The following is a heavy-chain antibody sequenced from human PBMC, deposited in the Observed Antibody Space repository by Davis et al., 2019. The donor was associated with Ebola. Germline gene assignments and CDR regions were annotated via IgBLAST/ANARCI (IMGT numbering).Heavy chain of an antibody. CDR1: GFTFSSYA. CDR2: ISGSGGNT. J-gene: IGHJ6*02. CDR3: AKEVEQLLVRPYYGLDV. Sequence: GESLNISCGASGFTFSSYAMTWVRQAPGKGLEWVSAISGSGGNTYYADSVKGRFTLSRDNSKNTLYLQLNSLRSEDTAVYYCAKEVEQLLVRPYYGLDVWGQGTTVTVSS. V-gene: IGHV3-23*01. D-gene: IGHD6-13*01.